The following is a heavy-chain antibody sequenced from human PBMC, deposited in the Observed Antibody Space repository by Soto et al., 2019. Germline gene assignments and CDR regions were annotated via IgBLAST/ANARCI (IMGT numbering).Heavy chain of an antibody. CDR1: GGSFSGYY. CDR3: ARHFSGSYYDDY. CDR2: ITYSGST. J-gene: IGHJ4*02. V-gene: IGHV4-34*01. D-gene: IGHD1-26*01. Sequence: QVQLQQWGAGLLKPSETLSLTCGVYGGSFSGYYWSWFRQPPGKGLEWIGEITYSGSTTYNPSLKSRVTISVDTSKNQFSLRLISVTAADTAVYYCARHFSGSYYDDYWGQGSLVTVSS.